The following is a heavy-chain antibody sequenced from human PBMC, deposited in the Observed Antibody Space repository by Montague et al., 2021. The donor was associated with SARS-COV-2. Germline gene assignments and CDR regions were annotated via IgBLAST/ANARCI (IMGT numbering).Heavy chain of an antibody. J-gene: IGHJ6*02. D-gene: IGHD3-9*01. CDR1: GFSFRNYG. CDR2: IWFDGRKK. CDR3: ARDRLDILSPGRGMDV. Sequence: SLRLSCAASGFSFRNYGMNWVRQAPGKGLEWVVVIWFDGRKKYYADSVEGRFTVSRDNSRNTLYLEINSLRAEDTGVYYCARDRLDILSPGRGMDVWGQGTTVTVSS. V-gene: IGHV3-33*01.